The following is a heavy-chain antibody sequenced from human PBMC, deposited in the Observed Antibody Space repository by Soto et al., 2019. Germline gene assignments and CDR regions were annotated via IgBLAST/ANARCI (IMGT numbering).Heavy chain of an antibody. CDR1: GYTFTGYY. D-gene: IGHD2-21*02. CDR2: INPNSGGT. CDR3: ARDNVAYCGGDCYSGDY. J-gene: IGHJ4*02. Sequence: QVQLVQSGAEVKKPGASVKVSCKASGYTFTGYYMHWVRQAPGQGLEWMGWINPNSGGTNYAQKLQGRVTMTTDTSTSTAYMELRSLRSDDTAVYYCARDNVAYCGGDCYSGDYWGQGTLVTVSS. V-gene: IGHV1-2*02.